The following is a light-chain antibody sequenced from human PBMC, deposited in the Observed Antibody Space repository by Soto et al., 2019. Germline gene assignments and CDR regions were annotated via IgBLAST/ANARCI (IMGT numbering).Light chain of an antibody. J-gene: IGKJ2*01. CDR3: QHYHDWPPHT. CDR1: QSVAND. CDR2: AAS. V-gene: IGKV3D-15*01. Sequence: EVTMTQSPGILSVSPGESATLSCRASQSVANDLAWYQHKPGQGPRLLIYAASTRAAGVPARFTGSGSGTDFTLTIISLHSEDSAVYYCQHYHDWPPHTFGQGTTVEI.